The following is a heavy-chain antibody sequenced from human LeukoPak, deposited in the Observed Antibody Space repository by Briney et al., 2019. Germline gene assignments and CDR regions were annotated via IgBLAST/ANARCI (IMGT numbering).Heavy chain of an antibody. CDR3: AILQGAFRRLVRRWFDP. CDR2: IIPIFGTA. V-gene: IGHV1-69*13. D-gene: IGHD6-19*01. J-gene: IGHJ5*02. CDR1: GGTFSSYA. Sequence: SVKVSCKASGGTFSSYAISWVRQAPGQGLEWMGGIIPIFGTANYAQKFQGRVTITADESTSTAYMELSSLRSEDTAVYYCAILQGAFRRLVRRWFDPWGQGTLVTVSS.